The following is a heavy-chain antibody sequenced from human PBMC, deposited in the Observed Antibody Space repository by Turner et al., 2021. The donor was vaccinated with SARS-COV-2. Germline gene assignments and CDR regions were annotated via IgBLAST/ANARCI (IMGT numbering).Heavy chain of an antibody. CDR1: GGSISSRSYY. CDR2: IYYSGST. J-gene: IGHJ5*02. V-gene: IGHV4-39*01. CDR3: ARGRIMIMFGGVFPNWFDP. Sequence: QRQLLASGTGMGKPSEPLSLTCTVSGGSISSRSYYGGWNRQPPGKGREWSGMIYYSGSTYYNRARKSRVTISVDTSKNQFALELSSVTAADPGVYYCARGRIMIMFGGVFPNWFDPWGQGTLVTVSS. D-gene: IGHD3-16*01.